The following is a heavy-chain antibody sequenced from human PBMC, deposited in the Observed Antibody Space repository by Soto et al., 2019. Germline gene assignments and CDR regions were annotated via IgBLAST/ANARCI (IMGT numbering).Heavy chain of an antibody. V-gene: IGHV3-30-3*01. CDR1: VFSFSISP. CDR2: ISYDGTNK. CDR3: ARDPKTSGGQHWAFNYFDS. D-gene: IGHD7-27*01. Sequence: QVQLEESGGGVVQPGRSLRLSCAASVFSFSISPMHWVRQAPGKGPEWVALISYDGTNKFYADSVKGRFTISRDNSKSTIYLQVESLRPEDAAVYYCARDPKTSGGQHWAFNYFDSWGQGTLVTVSS. J-gene: IGHJ4*02.